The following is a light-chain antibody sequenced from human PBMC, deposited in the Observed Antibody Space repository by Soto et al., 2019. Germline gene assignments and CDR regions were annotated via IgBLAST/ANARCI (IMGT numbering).Light chain of an antibody. CDR2: GNS. J-gene: IGLJ2*01. V-gene: IGLV1-40*01. CDR1: SSNIGAGYD. Sequence: QSVLTQPPSVSGAPGQRVTISCTGSSSNIGAGYDVHWYQQLPGTAPKPLIYGNSNRPSGVPDRFSGSKSGTSASLAITGLQAEDEADYCCQSYDSSLSVVVFGGGTKLTVL. CDR3: QSYDSSLSVVV.